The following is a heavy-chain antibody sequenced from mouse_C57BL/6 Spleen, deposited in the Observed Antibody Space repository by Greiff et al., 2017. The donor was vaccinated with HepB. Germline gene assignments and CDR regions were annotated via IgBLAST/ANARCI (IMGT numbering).Heavy chain of an antibody. Sequence: QVQLKESGAELVRPGASVTLSCKASGYTFTDYEMHWVKQTPVHGLEWIGAIDPETGGTAYNQKFKGKAILTADKSSSTAYMELRSLTSEDSAVYYCTRTYYSNYDYFDYWGQGTTLTVSS. J-gene: IGHJ2*01. CDR2: IDPETGGT. V-gene: IGHV1-15*01. CDR1: GYTFTDYE. D-gene: IGHD2-5*01. CDR3: TRTYYSNYDYFDY.